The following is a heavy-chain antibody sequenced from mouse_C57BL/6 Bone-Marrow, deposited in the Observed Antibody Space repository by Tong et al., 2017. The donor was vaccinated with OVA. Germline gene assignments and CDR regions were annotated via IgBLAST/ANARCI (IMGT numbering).Heavy chain of an antibody. CDR1: GYTFTTYP. CDR2: FHPYNDDT. V-gene: IGHV1-47*01. J-gene: IGHJ2*01. Sequence: VQLQESGAELEKPGASVKMSCKAFGYTFTTYPIEWMKQNHGKSLEWIGNFHPYNDDTKYNEKFKGKAKLTVEKSSSTVYLELSQLTSYYSAVYYCASLPTAKGYFDYWGPCTTLTVSS. CDR3: ASLPTAKGYFDY. D-gene: IGHD1-2*01.